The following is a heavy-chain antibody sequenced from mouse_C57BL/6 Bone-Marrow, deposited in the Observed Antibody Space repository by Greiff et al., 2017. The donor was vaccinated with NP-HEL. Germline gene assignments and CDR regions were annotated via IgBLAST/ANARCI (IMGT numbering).Heavy chain of an antibody. CDR1: GYTFTSYW. CDR2: IHPSDSDT. Sequence: VQLQQPGAELVKPGASVKVSCKASGYTFTSYWMHWVKQRPGQGLEWIGRIHPSDSDTNYNQKFKGKATLTVDKSSSTAYMQLSSLTSEDSAVYYCASYDGYSLYAMDYWGQGTSVTVSS. J-gene: IGHJ4*01. V-gene: IGHV1-74*01. CDR3: ASYDGYSLYAMDY. D-gene: IGHD2-3*01.